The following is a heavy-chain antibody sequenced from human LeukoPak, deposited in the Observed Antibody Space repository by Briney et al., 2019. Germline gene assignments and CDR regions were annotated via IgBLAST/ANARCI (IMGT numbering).Heavy chain of an antibody. CDR3: ARATPVSALRFLEWLLPDFDY. V-gene: IGHV4-59*01. D-gene: IGHD3-3*01. J-gene: IGHJ4*02. Sequence: SETLSLTCTVSGGSISSYYWSWIRQPPGKGLEWIGYIYYSGSTNYNPSLKSRVTISVDTSKNKFSLKLSSVTAADTAVYYCARATPVSALRFLEWLLPDFDYWGQGTLVTVSS. CDR1: GGSISSYY. CDR2: IYYSGST.